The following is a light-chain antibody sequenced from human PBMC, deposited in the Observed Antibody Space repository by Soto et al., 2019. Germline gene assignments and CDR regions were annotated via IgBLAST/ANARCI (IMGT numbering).Light chain of an antibody. CDR3: QQYNSFPT. CDR1: QSISSW. Sequence: DIQMTQSPSTLSASVGDSVTITCRASQSISSWLAWYQQKPGKAPKLLIYKASSLESGVPSRFSGSGSGTEFTLTISSLPPDDFATYYCQQYNSFPTFGQGTKVEIK. V-gene: IGKV1-5*03. J-gene: IGKJ1*01. CDR2: KAS.